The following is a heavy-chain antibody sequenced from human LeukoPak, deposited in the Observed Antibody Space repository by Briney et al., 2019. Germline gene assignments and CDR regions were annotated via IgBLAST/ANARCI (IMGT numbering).Heavy chain of an antibody. CDR3: AREDSGYDYKFDY. J-gene: IGHJ4*02. V-gene: IGHV4-59*01. D-gene: IGHD5-12*01. Sequence: KASETLSLTCTVSGGSISSYYWSWIRQPPGKGLEWIGYIYYSGSTNYNPSLKSRVTISVDTSKNQFSLKLSSVTAADTAVYYCAREDSGYDYKFDYWAREPWSPSPQ. CDR1: GGSISSYY. CDR2: IYYSGST.